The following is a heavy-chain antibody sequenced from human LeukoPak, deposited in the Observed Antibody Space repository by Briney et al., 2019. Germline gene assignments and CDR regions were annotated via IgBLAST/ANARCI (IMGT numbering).Heavy chain of an antibody. CDR2: INPNSGDS. J-gene: IGHJ4*02. CDR3: ARVVYGSGNFGADPFDY. D-gene: IGHD3-10*01. Sequence: ASVKVSCKTSGYTFTAYYMHWVRHAPGQGLEWMGWINPNSGDSNYAQKFQGRVTMTRDTPITTAHMELTRLRSDDTAVYYCARVVYGSGNFGADPFDYWGQGTLLTVSS. V-gene: IGHV1-2*02. CDR1: GYTFTAYY.